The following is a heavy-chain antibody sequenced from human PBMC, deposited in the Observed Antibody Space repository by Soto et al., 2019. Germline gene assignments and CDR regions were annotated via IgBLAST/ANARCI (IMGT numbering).Heavy chain of an antibody. CDR2: IYYTGRT. CDR3: ARAHYDILTGYPTHAFDI. J-gene: IGHJ3*02. Sequence: SETLSLTCTVSGVSVSSGDYYWSWIRQPPGKGLEWIGFIYYTGRTYYNPSLKSRVIISVDTSKNQFSLKLSSVTAAEKAVYYCARAHYDILTGYPTHAFDIWGQGTMVTVSS. CDR1: GVSVSSGDYY. D-gene: IGHD3-9*01. V-gene: IGHV4-30-4*01.